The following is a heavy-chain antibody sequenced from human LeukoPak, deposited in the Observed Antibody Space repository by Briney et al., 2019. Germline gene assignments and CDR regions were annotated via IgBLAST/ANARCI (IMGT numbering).Heavy chain of an antibody. CDR2: ISAYICST. V-gene: IGHV1-18*01. CDR3: ARDSRTCLDY. D-gene: IGHD1-14*01. Sequence: ASVTVSCKASGYTFTSYGFSWVRQPPAQGLEWVGWISAYICSTNYAQKHQGRVTITTDTSTSTAYMELRSLTSEDTAEYYCARDSRTCLDYGGQGTLVTLPS. J-gene: IGHJ4*02. CDR1: GYTFTSYG.